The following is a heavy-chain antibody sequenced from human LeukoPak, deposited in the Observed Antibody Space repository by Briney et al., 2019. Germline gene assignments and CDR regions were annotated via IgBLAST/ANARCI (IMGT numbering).Heavy chain of an antibody. Sequence: ASVKVSCKASGYTFTSYGISWVRQAPGQGLEWMGWISAYNGNTNYAQKLQGRVTMTTDTTTSTAYMELRSLRSDAPAVYYCARTQLEMSVPFDYWGQGTLVTASS. D-gene: IGHD1-1*01. CDR1: GYTFTSYG. CDR3: ARTQLEMSVPFDY. CDR2: ISAYNGNT. V-gene: IGHV1-18*01. J-gene: IGHJ4*02.